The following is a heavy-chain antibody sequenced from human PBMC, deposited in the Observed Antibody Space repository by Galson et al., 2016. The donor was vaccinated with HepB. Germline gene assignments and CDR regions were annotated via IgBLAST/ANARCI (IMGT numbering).Heavy chain of an antibody. CDR3: ARSPQWLEHFDY. D-gene: IGHD6-19*01. CDR1: GYTFTNYY. V-gene: IGHV1-46*01. J-gene: IGHJ4*02. CDR2: INPTGSST. Sequence: SCKASGYTFTNYYMHWVRQAPRQGLQWMGIINPTGSSTSYAQKFQGRVTLTRDTSTSTVYMELSSLRSEDTAVHYCARSPQWLEHFDYWGQGTLVTVSS.